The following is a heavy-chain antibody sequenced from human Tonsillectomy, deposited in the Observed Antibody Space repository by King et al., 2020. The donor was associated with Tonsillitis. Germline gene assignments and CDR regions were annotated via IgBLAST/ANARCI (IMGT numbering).Heavy chain of an antibody. D-gene: IGHD3-22*01. V-gene: IGHV1-2*02. CDR2: INPNSGGT. J-gene: IGHJ4*02. Sequence: VQLVESGAEVKKPGASVKVSCKASGYTFTGYYMHWVRQAPGQGLEWMGWINPNSGGTNYAQKFQGRVTMTRDTSISTAYMELSRLRSDDTAVYYCARDSSYDSSGYVIIPFDYWGQGTLVTVSS. CDR1: GYTFTGYY. CDR3: ARDSSYDSSGYVIIPFDY.